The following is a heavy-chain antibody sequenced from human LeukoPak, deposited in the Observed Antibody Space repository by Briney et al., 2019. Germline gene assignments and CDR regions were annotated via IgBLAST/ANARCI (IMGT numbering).Heavy chain of an antibody. V-gene: IGHV3-23*01. CDR1: GFTFSSYA. CDR2: ISGSGGST. CDR3: AKVKYYYDSSDAFDI. D-gene: IGHD3-22*01. J-gene: IGHJ3*02. Sequence: GGSLRLSCAASGFTFSSYAMSWVRQAPGKGLEWVSAISGSGGSTCYADSVKGRFTISRDNSKNTLYLQMNSLRAEDTAVYYCAKVKYYYDSSDAFDIWGQGTMVTVSS.